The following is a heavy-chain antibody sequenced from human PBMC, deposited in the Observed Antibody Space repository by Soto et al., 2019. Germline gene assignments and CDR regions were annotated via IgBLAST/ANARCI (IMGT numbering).Heavy chain of an antibody. D-gene: IGHD2-15*01. CDR3: ITKEAAYFDS. CDR1: GFTLSNAW. Sequence: GGSLRLSCEASGFTLSNAWMSWVRQAPGKGLEWVGRIKSKTDGGTTDYAAPVKGRFTISRDDSENTLSLQMNSLKTEDTAVYYCITKEAAYFDSWGQGTLVTVSS. CDR2: IKSKTDGGTT. J-gene: IGHJ4*02. V-gene: IGHV3-15*01.